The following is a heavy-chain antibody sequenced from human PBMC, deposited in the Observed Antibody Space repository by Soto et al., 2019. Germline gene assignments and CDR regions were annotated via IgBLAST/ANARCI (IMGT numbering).Heavy chain of an antibody. Sequence: GGSLRLSCAASGFSFNNYRMNWVRQAPGKGLEWVSSISSSTSYIYYADSVKGRFTISRDNAKKSLYLQMNSLRAEDPAAYYCARGTSDYYDSSGYFSPWGQGTLVTVSS. CDR2: ISSSTSYI. CDR1: GFSFNNYR. J-gene: IGHJ5*02. V-gene: IGHV3-21*01. CDR3: ARGTSDYYDSSGYFSP. D-gene: IGHD3-22*01.